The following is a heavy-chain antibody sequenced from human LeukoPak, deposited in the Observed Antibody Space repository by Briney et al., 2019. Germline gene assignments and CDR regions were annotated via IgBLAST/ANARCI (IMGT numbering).Heavy chain of an antibody. V-gene: IGHV3-23*01. CDR1: GFTFNKFA. CDR3: AKNLGPFDV. J-gene: IGHJ3*01. Sequence: PGGSLRLSCAASGFTFNKFAMTWVRQAPGKGLEWVSTIADAGTYYADSVKGRLTISRDNSKNMLYLQLNSLRAGDTAMYYCAKNLGPFDVRGQGTMVTVSS. CDR2: IADAGT. D-gene: IGHD3-16*01.